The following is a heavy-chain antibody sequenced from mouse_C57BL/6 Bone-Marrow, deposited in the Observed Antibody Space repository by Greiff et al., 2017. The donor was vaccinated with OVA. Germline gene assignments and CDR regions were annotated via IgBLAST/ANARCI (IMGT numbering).Heavy chain of an antibody. D-gene: IGHD1-1*01. V-gene: IGHV1-5*01. CDR1: GYTFTSYW. CDR3: TYYYGSSSYYYAMDY. CDR2: IYPGNSDT. J-gene: IGHJ4*01. Sequence: EVQLQESGTVLARPGASVKMSCKTSGYTFTSYWMHWVKQRPGQGLEWIGAIYPGNSDTSYNQKFKGKAKLTAVTSASTAYMELSSLTNEDSAVYYCTYYYGSSSYYYAMDYWGQGTSVTVSS.